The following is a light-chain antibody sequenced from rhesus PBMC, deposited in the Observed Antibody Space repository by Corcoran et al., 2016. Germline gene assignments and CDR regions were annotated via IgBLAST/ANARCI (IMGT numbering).Light chain of an antibody. CDR2: EAS. Sequence: DIQMTQSPSSVSASVGDRVTITCRASQGITNDLAWYQQKPGETPKLLIYEASSLQMGIPSRFSGSGSGTDFTLTISDLQSEDFTTYYCQHYYSAPWTFGQGTKVEIK. V-gene: IGKV1-21*01. CDR1: QGITND. J-gene: IGKJ1*01. CDR3: QHYYSAPWT.